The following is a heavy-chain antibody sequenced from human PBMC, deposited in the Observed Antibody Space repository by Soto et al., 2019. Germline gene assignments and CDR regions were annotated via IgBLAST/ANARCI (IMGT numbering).Heavy chain of an antibody. V-gene: IGHV3-30*18. D-gene: IGHD6-13*01. Sequence: GGSLRLSCAASGFTFSSYGMHWVRQAPGKGLEWVALISYDGSSKYYVDSVKGRFTISRDNSENTLYLQMNSLRAEDTAVYYCVKDIGAAGSYYFDYWGQGTLVTVS. CDR2: ISYDGSSK. CDR3: VKDIGAAGSYYFDY. J-gene: IGHJ4*02. CDR1: GFTFSSYG.